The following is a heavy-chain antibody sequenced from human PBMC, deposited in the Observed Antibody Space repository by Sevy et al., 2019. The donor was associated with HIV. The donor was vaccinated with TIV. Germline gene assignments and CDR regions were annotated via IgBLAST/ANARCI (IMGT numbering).Heavy chain of an antibody. CDR3: AGEIGGGNSF. D-gene: IGHD1-1*01. J-gene: IGHJ4*02. CDR1: GFTFSSFW. V-gene: IGHV3-7*01. CDR2: IKQDGSEK. Sequence: GGSLRLSCAASGFTFSSFWMHWVRQAPGKGLEWVANIKQDGSEKYYVHSVKGRFTISRDNAKNSLYLQMNSLRDDDTDVYYSAGEIGGGNSFWGQGTLVTVSS.